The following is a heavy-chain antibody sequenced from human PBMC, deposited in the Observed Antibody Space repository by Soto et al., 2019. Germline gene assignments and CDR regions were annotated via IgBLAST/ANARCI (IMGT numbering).Heavy chain of an antibody. CDR2: IVPSYRTA. J-gene: IGHJ4*02. CDR3: ARDSGAKLSSS. D-gene: IGHD6-13*01. CDR1: GVTFSSYR. V-gene: IGHV1-69*13. Sequence: GPSVMVSFKACGVTFSSYRINWVRQAPGQGLEWVGGIVPSYRTADYAQKFQGRVTITADESARTAYLEVRSLKSQDTAVYYCARDSGAKLSSSWGQGTLVTVSS.